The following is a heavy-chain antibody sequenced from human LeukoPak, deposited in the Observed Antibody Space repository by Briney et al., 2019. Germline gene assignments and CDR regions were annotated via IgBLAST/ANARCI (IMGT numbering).Heavy chain of an antibody. V-gene: IGHV1-69*13. CDR1: VGTFRSCV. Sequence: GAAVPVSCKASVGTFRSCVFSWVRQAPGQGVDWMGVIIPFFCTAHYARKFQDGVTINVDESTSTAYMELSSLRSEDTAVYYCARDRGGTSGNWFDPWGQGTLVTVSS. CDR2: IIPFFCTA. J-gene: IGHJ5*02. CDR3: ARDRGGTSGNWFDP. D-gene: IGHD3-16*01.